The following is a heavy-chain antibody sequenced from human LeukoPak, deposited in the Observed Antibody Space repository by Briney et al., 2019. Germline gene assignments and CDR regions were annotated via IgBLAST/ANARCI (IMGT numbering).Heavy chain of an antibody. CDR3: ARIYSSGWFDY. J-gene: IGHJ4*02. V-gene: IGHV3-21*01. CDR1: GFTFSSYS. D-gene: IGHD6-19*01. CDR2: ISSSSYI. Sequence: PGGSLRLSCAASGFTFSSYSMNWVRQAPGKGLEWVSSISSSSYIYYADSVKGRFTISRDNAKNSLYLQMNSLRAEDTAVYYCARIYSSGWFDYWGQGTLVTVSS.